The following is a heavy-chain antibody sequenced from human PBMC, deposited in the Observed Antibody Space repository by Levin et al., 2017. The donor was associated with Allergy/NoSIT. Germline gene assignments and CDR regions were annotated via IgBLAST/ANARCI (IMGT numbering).Heavy chain of an antibody. CDR3: ARDIGMTTVIIPGY. CDR2: IYYSGST. V-gene: IGHV4-39*07. CDR1: GGSISSSSYY. Sequence: SQTLSLTCTVSGGSISSSSYYWGWIRQPPGKGLEWIGSIYYSGSTYYNPSLKSRVTISVDTSKNEFSLKLTSVTAADTAVYYCARDIGMTTVIIPGYWGQGTLVTVSS. D-gene: IGHD4-23*01. J-gene: IGHJ4*02.